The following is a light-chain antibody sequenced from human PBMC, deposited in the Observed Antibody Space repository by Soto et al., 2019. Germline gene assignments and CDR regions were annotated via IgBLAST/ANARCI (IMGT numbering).Light chain of an antibody. J-gene: IGKJ1*01. CDR1: QTIRTL. CDR3: QQCTGFPWT. Sequence: DIQMTQTPSTLSASVGDRVTITCRASQTIRTLMDWYQQKPGKAPKLLIYSASTLKSGVPSRFSGSGSGTEFTLAINCLQTDEFAIYYCQQCTGFPWTLGQGTKA. V-gene: IGKV1-5*01. CDR2: SAS.